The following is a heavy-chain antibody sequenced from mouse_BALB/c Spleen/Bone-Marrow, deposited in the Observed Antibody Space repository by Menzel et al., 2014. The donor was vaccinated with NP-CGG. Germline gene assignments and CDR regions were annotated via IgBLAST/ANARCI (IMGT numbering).Heavy chain of an antibody. V-gene: IGHV14-3*02. D-gene: IGHD2-3*01. CDR2: IDPANGNT. J-gene: IGHJ3*01. CDR1: GFNIKDTY. Sequence: VQRQQSGAELVKPGASVKLSCTASGFNIKDTYMHWVKQRPEQGLEWIGRIDPANGNTKYDPKFQGKATITADTSSNAAYLRLSSVTSEDTAVDYCARRGDGYYTYWGQAALVTVSA. CDR3: ARRGDGYYTY.